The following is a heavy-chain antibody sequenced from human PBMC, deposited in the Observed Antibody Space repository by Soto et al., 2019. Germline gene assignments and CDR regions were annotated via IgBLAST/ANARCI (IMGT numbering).Heavy chain of an antibody. CDR2: ISRSSTGI. D-gene: IGHD6-19*01. Sequence: EVQLVESGGGLVQPGGSLRLSCAPSGFTFSLYSMSWVRQAPGKGLEWVAYISRSSTGIHYADSVKGRFTISRDDATKTMRLQMNSLSDRDTAVYYLAWAVTWGLDIGGQGTTVSISS. J-gene: IGHJ6*02. V-gene: IGHV3-48*02. CDR3: AWAVTWGLDI. CDR1: GFTFSLYS.